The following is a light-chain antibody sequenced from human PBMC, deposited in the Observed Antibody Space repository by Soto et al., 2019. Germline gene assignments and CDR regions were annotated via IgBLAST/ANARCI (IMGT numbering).Light chain of an antibody. Sequence: DIQMTQSPSTLSASIGDRVTITCRASESIRTWLTWYQHKPGKAPKFLIYDASSLESGVPSRFSGSGSGTEFTLTISHLQPDDFATYFCQQYNNYPRTFGQGTKVDIK. V-gene: IGKV1-5*01. CDR2: DAS. CDR1: ESIRTW. J-gene: IGKJ1*01. CDR3: QQYNNYPRT.